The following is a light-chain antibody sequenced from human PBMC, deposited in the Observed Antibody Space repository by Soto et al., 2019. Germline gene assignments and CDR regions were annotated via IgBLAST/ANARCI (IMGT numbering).Light chain of an antibody. J-gene: IGKJ4*01. Sequence: DIQMTQSPSTLSASVGERVTITCRARRSISSWLAWYQQKPGKAPNLLIYKASSLESGVPSRFSGSGSGTEFTLTISTLQPDDFATYYCQQYNSYPLTFGGGTKVEIK. CDR2: KAS. CDR3: QQYNSYPLT. V-gene: IGKV1-5*03. CDR1: RSISSW.